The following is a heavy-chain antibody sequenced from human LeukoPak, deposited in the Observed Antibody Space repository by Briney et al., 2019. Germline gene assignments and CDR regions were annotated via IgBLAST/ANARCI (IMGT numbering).Heavy chain of an antibody. CDR3: ARSLYSSSWYDY. J-gene: IGHJ4*02. D-gene: IGHD6-13*01. CDR1: GGSISSSSYY. CDR2: IYTSGST. V-gene: IGHV4-61*02. Sequence: PSETLSLTCTVSGGSISSSSYYWSWIRQPAGKGLEWIGRIYTSGSTNYNPSLKSRVTMSVDTSKNQFSLRLSSVTAADTAVYYCARSLYSSSWYDYWGQGTLVTVSS.